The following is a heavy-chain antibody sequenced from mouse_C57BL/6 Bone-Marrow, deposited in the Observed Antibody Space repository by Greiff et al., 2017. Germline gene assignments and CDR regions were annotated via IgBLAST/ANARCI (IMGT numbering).Heavy chain of an antibody. CDR2: ISSGSSSI. Sequence: EVMLVESGGGLVKPGGSLKLSCAASGFTFSDYGMHWVRQAPGKGLEWVAYISSGSSSIYYADTVKGRFTISRDNANNTLFLQMTSLRSGDTAKYYCARRWAYWGKGTLVTVSA. CDR1: GFTFSDYG. V-gene: IGHV5-17*01. D-gene: IGHD1-1*02. J-gene: IGHJ3*01. CDR3: ARRWAY.